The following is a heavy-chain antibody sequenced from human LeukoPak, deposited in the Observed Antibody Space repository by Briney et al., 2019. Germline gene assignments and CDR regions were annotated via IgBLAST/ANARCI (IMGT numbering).Heavy chain of an antibody. J-gene: IGHJ5*02. D-gene: IGHD3-10*01. CDR2: IHSSGST. CDR1: GGSVSSGNYY. CDR3: ARDWVAGINWFDP. Sequence: SETLSLPCTVSGGSVSSGNYYWSWIRQPPGKGLEWIGRIHSSGSTIFNSSLKSRVTMSVDTSKNQFSLNLTSVTAADTAVYYCARDWVAGINWFDPWGQGILVTVSS. V-gene: IGHV4-61*01.